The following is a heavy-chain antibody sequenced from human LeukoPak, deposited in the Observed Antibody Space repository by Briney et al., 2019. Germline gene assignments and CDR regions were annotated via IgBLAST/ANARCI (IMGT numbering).Heavy chain of an antibody. CDR2: FYPGDSDT. Sequence: GESLKISCKGSGYSFTSYWIGWVRQMPGKGLEWMGIFYPGDSDTRYSPSFQGQVTISADKSISTAYLQWSSLKASDTAMYYCARHRVIAAAGSDYWGQGTLVTVSS. D-gene: IGHD6-13*01. CDR1: GYSFTSYW. V-gene: IGHV5-51*01. CDR3: ARHRVIAAAGSDY. J-gene: IGHJ4*02.